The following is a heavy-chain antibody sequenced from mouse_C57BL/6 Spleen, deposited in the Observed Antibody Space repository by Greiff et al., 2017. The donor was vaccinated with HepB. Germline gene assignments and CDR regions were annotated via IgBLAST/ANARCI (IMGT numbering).Heavy chain of an antibody. CDR2: ISDGGSYT. V-gene: IGHV5-4*01. Sequence: EVQGVESGGGLVKPGGSLKLSCAASGFTFSSYAMSWVRQTPEKRLEWVATISDGGSYTYYPDNVKGRFTISRDNAKNNLYLQMSHLKSEDTAMYYCARGLTGSYFDYWGQGTTLTVSS. D-gene: IGHD4-1*01. J-gene: IGHJ2*01. CDR3: ARGLTGSYFDY. CDR1: GFTFSSYA.